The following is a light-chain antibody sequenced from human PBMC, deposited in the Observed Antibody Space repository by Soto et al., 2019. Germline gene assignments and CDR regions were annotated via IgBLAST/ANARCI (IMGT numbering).Light chain of an antibody. CDR3: RSYTSTNTRV. Sequence: QSALTQPASVSGSPGQSITISCTGTNSDVGGYNYVSWYQQYPGTVPKLIIFEVSNRPSGVSYRFSGSKSGNTASLTISGLQAEDEAEYYCRSYTSTNTRVFGTGTKVTVL. CDR2: EVS. J-gene: IGLJ1*01. CDR1: NSDVGGYNY. V-gene: IGLV2-14*01.